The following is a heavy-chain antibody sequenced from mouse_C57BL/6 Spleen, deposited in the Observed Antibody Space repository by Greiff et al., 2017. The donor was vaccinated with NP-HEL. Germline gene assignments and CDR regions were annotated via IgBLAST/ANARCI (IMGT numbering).Heavy chain of an antibody. CDR3: ASPPIYYDYDGPFDY. D-gene: IGHD2-4*01. CDR2: INPSSGCT. CDR1: GYTFTSYT. Sequence: QVQLQQSGAELARPGASVKMSCKASGYTFTSYTMHWVKQRPGQGLEWIGYINPSSGCTKYNQKFKDKATLTADKSSSTAYMQLSSLTSEDSAVYYCASPPIYYDYDGPFDYWGQGTTLTVSS. J-gene: IGHJ2*01. V-gene: IGHV1-4*01.